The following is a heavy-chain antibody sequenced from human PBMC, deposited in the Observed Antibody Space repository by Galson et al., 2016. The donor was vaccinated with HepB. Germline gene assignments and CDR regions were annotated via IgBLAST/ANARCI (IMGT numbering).Heavy chain of an antibody. J-gene: IGHJ3*01. V-gene: IGHV2-70*01. CDR3: ARLPAEVSDAFDV. D-gene: IGHD5/OR15-5a*01. CDR2: VDWDDDK. CDR1: GFSLNTRGMC. Sequence: PALVKPTQTLTLTCTFSGFSLNTRGMCVAWIRQPPGKALEWLGIVDWDDDKYYSPSLETRLTISRDTSTNQVVLMLTNVGPVDTATYYCARLPAEVSDAFDVWGQGTVVTVSS.